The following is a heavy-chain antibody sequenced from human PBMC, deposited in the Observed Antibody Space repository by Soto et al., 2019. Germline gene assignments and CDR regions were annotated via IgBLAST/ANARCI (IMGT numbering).Heavy chain of an antibody. CDR3: ARVVGAPNWFDP. D-gene: IGHD1-26*01. CDR2: SRNKANSYTT. Sequence: PGGSLGLSCAASGFTFSDHQMDWVRQAPGKGLEWVGRSRNKANSYTTEYAASVKGRFTISRDDSKNSLYLQMNSLKIEDTAVYYCARVVGAPNWFDPWGQGTLVTVSS. J-gene: IGHJ5*02. CDR1: GFTFSDHQ. V-gene: IGHV3-72*01.